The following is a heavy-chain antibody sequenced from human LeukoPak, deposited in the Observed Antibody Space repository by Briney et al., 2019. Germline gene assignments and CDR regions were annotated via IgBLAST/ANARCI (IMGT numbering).Heavy chain of an antibody. CDR3: GRRFCNSCPLDF. CDR1: GFNVTTNN. D-gene: IGHD2-21*01. V-gene: IGHV3-66*04. J-gene: IGHJ4*02. CDR2: FLAGGLL. Sequence: PGGSLRLSCVGSGFNVTTNNMYWVRQAPGKGLECVSTFLAGGLLDYADSARDRFTISRDTSKNTLYLQMNSLSAEDTAVYYCGRRFCNSCPLDFWGQGTLVTVSS.